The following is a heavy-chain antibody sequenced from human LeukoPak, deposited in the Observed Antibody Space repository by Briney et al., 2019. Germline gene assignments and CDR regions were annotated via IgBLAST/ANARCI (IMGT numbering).Heavy chain of an antibody. V-gene: IGHV4-39*01. CDR3: ARTCGRGRVDPGTSGYVEG. J-gene: IGHJ4*02. D-gene: IGHD3-22*01. CDR2: NYYTGST. Sequence: SETLSLTCTVPGGPISTRAYYRDRIRQPPGKGLEWIGSNYYTGSTHYHSFLKSRVPLFVGTYTNQFSLKLHSVTAANTAIYDGARTCGRGRVDPGTSGYVEGWGQGTLVTVSS. CDR1: GGPISTRAYY.